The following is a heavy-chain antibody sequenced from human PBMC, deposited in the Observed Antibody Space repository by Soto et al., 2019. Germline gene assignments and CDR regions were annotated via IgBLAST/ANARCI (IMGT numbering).Heavy chain of an antibody. CDR1: GYTFSSYG. CDR2: FNTYNGNT. J-gene: IGHJ4*02. V-gene: IGHV1-18*01. D-gene: IGHD5-18*01. CDR3: AREQGGYSYGDY. Sequence: QVQLVQSGAEVKKPGASVKVSCKASGYTFSSYGITWVRQAPGQRLEWMGWFNTYNGNTNYAQKFQGRVTMTTDTSTSTAYMELRSLRSDDTAVYYCAREQGGYSYGDYWGQGALVTVSS.